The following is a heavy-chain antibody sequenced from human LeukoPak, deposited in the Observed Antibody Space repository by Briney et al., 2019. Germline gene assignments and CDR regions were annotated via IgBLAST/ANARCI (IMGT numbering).Heavy chain of an antibody. CDR2: INPNSGGT. D-gene: IGHD5-18*01. Sequence: GXSVKVSCKASGYTFTGYYMHWVRQAPGQGLEWMGWINPNSGGTNYAQKFQGRVTMTRDTSISTAYMELSRLRSDDTAVYYCARDSTWIQLSHWWYYYMDVWGKGTTVTISS. J-gene: IGHJ6*03. CDR3: ARDSTWIQLSHWWYYYMDV. CDR1: GYTFTGYY. V-gene: IGHV1-2*02.